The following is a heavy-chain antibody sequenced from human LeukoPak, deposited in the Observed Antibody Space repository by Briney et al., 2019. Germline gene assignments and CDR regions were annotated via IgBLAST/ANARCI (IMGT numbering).Heavy chain of an antibody. J-gene: IGHJ4*02. V-gene: IGHV3-66*01. Sequence: GGSLRLSCAASGFTVSSNYMSWVRQAPGKGLEWVSVIYSGGSTYYADSVRGRFTISRDNSKNTLYLQMNSLRTEDTAVYYCAKTPGRAYDSSNYYFEGGYWGQGTLVTVSS. D-gene: IGHD3-22*01. CDR1: GFTVSSNY. CDR3: AKTPGRAYDSSNYYFEGGY. CDR2: IYSGGST.